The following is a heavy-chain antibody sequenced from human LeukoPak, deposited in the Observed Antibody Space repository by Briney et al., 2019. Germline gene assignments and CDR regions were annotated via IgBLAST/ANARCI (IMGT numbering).Heavy chain of an antibody. J-gene: IGHJ4*02. CDR3: ASLRRARGYYFDY. D-gene: IGHD1-26*01. V-gene: IGHV4-39*01. Sequence: SETLSLTCTVSGGSISSSSYCWGWIRQPPGKGLEWIGSIYYSGSTYYNPSLKSRVTISVDTSKNQFSLKLSSVTAADTAVYYCASLRRARGYYFDYWGQGTLVTVSS. CDR1: GGSISSSSYC. CDR2: IYYSGST.